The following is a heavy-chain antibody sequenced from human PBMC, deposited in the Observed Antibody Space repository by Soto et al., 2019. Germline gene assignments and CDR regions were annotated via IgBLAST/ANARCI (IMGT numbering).Heavy chain of an antibody. D-gene: IGHD4-17*01. CDR3: AKEAFDYGVYGTKTGLVDY. Sequence: QVQLVESGGGVVQPGRSLRLSCAASGFTFSSYGMHWVRQAPSKGLEWVAVISYDGSNKYYADSVKGRFTISRDNSKNTLYLQMNSLRAEDTAVYYCAKEAFDYGVYGTKTGLVDYWGQGTLVTVSS. CDR2: ISYDGSNK. J-gene: IGHJ4*02. V-gene: IGHV3-30*18. CDR1: GFTFSSYG.